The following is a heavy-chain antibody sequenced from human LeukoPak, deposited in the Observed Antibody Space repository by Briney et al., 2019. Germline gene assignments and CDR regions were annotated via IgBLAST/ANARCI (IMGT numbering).Heavy chain of an antibody. J-gene: IGHJ4*02. CDR2: INPYSGAT. CDR1: GYTFTGYY. CDR3: VRDGACSSTSCQNFDH. Sequence: ASVKVSCKASGYTFTGYYIHWVRQAPGQGLEWMGWINPYSGATNYAQKFQGRVTMTSDTSVTTAYMELTRLRSDDTAVYYCVRDGACSSTSCQNFDHWGQGTLVTVSS. V-gene: IGHV1-2*02. D-gene: IGHD2-2*01.